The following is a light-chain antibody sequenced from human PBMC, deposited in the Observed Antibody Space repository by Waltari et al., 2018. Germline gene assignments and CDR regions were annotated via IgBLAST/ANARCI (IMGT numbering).Light chain of an antibody. CDR1: QSLLHSDGKTY. CDR3: MQTLKFPFT. CDR2: EVS. V-gene: IGKV2D-29*01. Sequence: DIVMTQTPLSLSVTPGQSASISCRSSQSLLHSDGKTYLYWYLQRLGQPPHLLIYEVSNRFSGVPDRFSGIGSGTDFTLMISRVEAEDVGIYFCMQTLKFPFTFGPGTKVDI. J-gene: IGKJ3*01.